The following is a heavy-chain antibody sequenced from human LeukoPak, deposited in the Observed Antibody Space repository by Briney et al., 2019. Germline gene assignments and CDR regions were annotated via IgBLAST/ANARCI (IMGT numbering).Heavy chain of an antibody. CDR2: TRNKANGYIT. J-gene: IGHJ4*02. CDR3: ASIRGTFGY. CDR1: GFTFSDHF. V-gene: IGHV3-72*01. Sequence: SGGSLRLSCAASGFTFSDHFLDWVRQAPGKGLEWVGRTRNKANGYITEYAASVKGRFTISRDDSKNSLYLQMSSLKTDDTAMYYCASIRGTFGYWGQGTLVTVSS. D-gene: IGHD1-26*01.